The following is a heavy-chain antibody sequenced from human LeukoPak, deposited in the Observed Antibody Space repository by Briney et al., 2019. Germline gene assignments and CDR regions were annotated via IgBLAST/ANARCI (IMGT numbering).Heavy chain of an antibody. D-gene: IGHD6-19*01. J-gene: IGHJ4*02. V-gene: IGHV3-30*18. CDR3: AKAGSSGWYWGDY. CDR2: ISYDGSNK. CDR1: GFTFSSYG. Sequence: GRSLRLSCAASGFTFSSYGMHWVRQAPGKGLEWVALISYDGSNKYYADSVKGRFTISRDNSKNTLSLQMNSLRAEDTGVYYCAKAGSSGWYWGDYWGQGTLVTVSS.